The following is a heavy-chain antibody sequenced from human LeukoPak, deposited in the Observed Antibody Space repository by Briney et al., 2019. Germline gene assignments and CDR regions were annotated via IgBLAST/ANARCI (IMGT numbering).Heavy chain of an antibody. D-gene: IGHD2-2*02. CDR1: GFTLSSYA. J-gene: IGHJ6*03. Sequence: GGSLRLSCAASGFTLSSYAMSWVRQGPGKGLEWVSAISVSGNTYHADSVKGRFTISRDNSKNTLYLQMNSLRAEDTAVYYCAKTRANIVVVPAAILPDYYYYYYMDVWGKGTTVTISS. V-gene: IGHV3-23*01. CDR3: AKTRANIVVVPAAILPDYYYYYYMDV. CDR2: ISVSGNT.